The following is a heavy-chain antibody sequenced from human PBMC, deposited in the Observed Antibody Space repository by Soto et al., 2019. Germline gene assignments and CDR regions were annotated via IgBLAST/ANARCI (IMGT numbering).Heavy chain of an antibody. J-gene: IGHJ6*02. Sequence: PSETLSLTCSVSGGSISSYYWNWIRQPPGKGLEWIGCIYYSASTNYNPSLKSRVTISVDTSKNQFSLKLSSVTAADTAVYYCARGSGRYFYYGMDVWGQGTTVTV. CDR1: GGSISSYY. CDR2: IYYSAST. V-gene: IGHV4-59*12. CDR3: ARGSGRYFYYGMDV.